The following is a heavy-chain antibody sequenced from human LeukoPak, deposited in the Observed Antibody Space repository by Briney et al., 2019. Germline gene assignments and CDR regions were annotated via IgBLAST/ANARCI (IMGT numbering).Heavy chain of an antibody. CDR2: ISGSGGST. D-gene: IGHD1-26*01. Sequence: PGGSLRLSCAAPGFTFSNYAMSWVRQAPGKGLEWVSAISGSGGSTYYADSVKGRFTISRDNSKNTLYLQMNSLRAEDTAVYYCVKGSEWELRDFDYWGQGTLVTVSS. V-gene: IGHV3-23*01. CDR1: GFTFSNYA. J-gene: IGHJ4*02. CDR3: VKGSEWELRDFDY.